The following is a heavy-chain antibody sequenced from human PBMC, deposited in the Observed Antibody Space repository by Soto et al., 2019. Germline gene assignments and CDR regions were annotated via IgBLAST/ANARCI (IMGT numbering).Heavy chain of an antibody. CDR2: IGYDGSKI. CDR3: ARDLCTNWFDS. Sequence: QVQLVESGGGVVQPGTSLRLSCAASGFTFNTYGFHWVRQAPEKGLEWVTFIGYDGSKISYADSVKGRFIISRDNSKKMVHLQMNSQRGEDTAVYYCARDLCTNWFDSWGQGTLVTVSS. D-gene: IGHD2-8*01. V-gene: IGHV3-33*01. J-gene: IGHJ5*01. CDR1: GFTFNTYG.